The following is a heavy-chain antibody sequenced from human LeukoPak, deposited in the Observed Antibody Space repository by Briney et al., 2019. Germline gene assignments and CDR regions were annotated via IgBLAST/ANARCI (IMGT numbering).Heavy chain of an antibody. Sequence: GGSLRLSCAASGFTVSSNYMSWVRQAPGKGLEWVSVIYSGGSTYYADSVKGRFTISRDNFKNTLYLQMNSLRAEDSAVYYCASPIRDHILTGGVYYYGMDVWGQGTTVTVSS. J-gene: IGHJ6*02. CDR1: GFTVSSNY. D-gene: IGHD3-9*01. V-gene: IGHV3-53*01. CDR2: IYSGGST. CDR3: ASPIRDHILTGGVYYYGMDV.